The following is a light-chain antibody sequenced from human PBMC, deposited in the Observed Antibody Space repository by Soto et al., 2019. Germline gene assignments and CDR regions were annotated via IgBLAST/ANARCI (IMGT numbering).Light chain of an antibody. CDR1: ESSSNW. J-gene: IGKJ1*01. V-gene: IGKV1-5*01. Sequence: IQLTQSPTTLPASVGDRVTLTCRASESSSNWLAWYQQRPETAPKLLIYHASILETAVPSRFSGNGSGTEFTLTISSLQPGDFATYYCQQYRTYSFGQGSRVEIK. CDR2: HAS. CDR3: QQYRTYS.